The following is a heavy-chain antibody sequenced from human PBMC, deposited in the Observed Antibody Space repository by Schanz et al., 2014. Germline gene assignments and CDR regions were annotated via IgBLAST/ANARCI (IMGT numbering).Heavy chain of an antibody. CDR1: VYTFTSYY. CDR2: INPSVGNT. D-gene: IGHD2-21*01. CDR3: ARGSPTGDVDS. Sequence: ELTKPGASVKVSCEASVYTFTSYYIHWFRQSPGQGLEWMGLINPSVGNTNYAQKFRWRGSMTSDTSTSTEYMERSRLRSEDTTVFPYARGSPTGDVDSWGRG. J-gene: IGHJ6*01. V-gene: IGHV1-46*01.